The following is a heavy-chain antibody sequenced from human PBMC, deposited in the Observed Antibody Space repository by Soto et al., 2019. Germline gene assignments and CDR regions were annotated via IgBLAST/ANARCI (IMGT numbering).Heavy chain of an antibody. CDR3: ARGIGTVQLAP. V-gene: IGHV1-3*01. Sequence: ASVKVSCKASGYTFTRYTMNWVRQAPGQRLEWMGWINPDNGNTKSSQKFQDRVIITRDTSASTAYMDLSSLRSEDTAVYYCARGIGTVQLAPWGEGTLVTVSS. CDR2: INPDNGNT. J-gene: IGHJ5*02. D-gene: IGHD1-1*01. CDR1: GYTFTRYT.